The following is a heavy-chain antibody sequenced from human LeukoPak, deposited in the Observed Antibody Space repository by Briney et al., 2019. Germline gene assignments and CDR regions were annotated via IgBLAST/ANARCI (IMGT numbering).Heavy chain of an antibody. CDR1: GGSFSGYY. CDR3: ARGRYYDYVWGSYRLGFDY. J-gene: IGHJ4*02. Sequence: SETLSLTCAVYGGSFSGYYWSWIRQPPGKGLEWIGEINHSGSTNYNPPLKSRVTISVDTSKNQFSLKLSSVTAADTAVYYCARGRYYDYVWGSYRLGFDYWGQGTLVTVSS. V-gene: IGHV4-34*01. D-gene: IGHD3-16*02. CDR2: INHSGST.